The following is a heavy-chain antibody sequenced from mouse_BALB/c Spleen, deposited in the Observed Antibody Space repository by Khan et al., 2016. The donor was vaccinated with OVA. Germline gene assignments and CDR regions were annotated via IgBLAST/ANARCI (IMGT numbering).Heavy chain of an antibody. J-gene: IGHJ2*01. V-gene: IGHV3-2*02. D-gene: IGHD1-2*01. CDR1: GYSITSGYG. CDR3: ARTARIKY. Sequence: EVQLQESGPGLVKPSQALSLTCTVTGYSITSGYGWNWLRQFPGNKLEWMGYISYSGSTNYNPSLKSRISITRDTSKNQFFLQLNSVTTEDTATYYCARTARIKYWGQGTTLTVSS. CDR2: ISYSGST.